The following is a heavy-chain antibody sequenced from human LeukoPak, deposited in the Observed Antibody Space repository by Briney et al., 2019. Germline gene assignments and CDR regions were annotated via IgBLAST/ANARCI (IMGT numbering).Heavy chain of an antibody. V-gene: IGHV5-51*01. CDR3: ARSYNWNYRRFDP. CDR1: GYSFTSSW. Sequence: KSGESLKISCKGSGYSFTSSWIGWVRQMPGKGLEWMGIIYPGDSDTKYSPSFQGQVTISADKSISTAYLQWSSLEASDTAMYYCARSYNWNYRRFDPWGQGTLVTVSS. D-gene: IGHD1-7*01. CDR2: IYPGDSDT. J-gene: IGHJ5*02.